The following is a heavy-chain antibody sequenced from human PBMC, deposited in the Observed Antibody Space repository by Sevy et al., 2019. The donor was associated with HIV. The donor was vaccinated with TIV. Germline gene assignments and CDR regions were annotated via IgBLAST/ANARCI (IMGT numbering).Heavy chain of an antibody. V-gene: IGHV3-23*01. CDR3: ATDPDNVYYCDSSGSVFDN. CDR1: GFTFSNYA. Sequence: GGSLRLSCAASGFTFSNYAMGWVRQAPGKGPEWVSTISTSSSSTYYADSVKGRFTISRDNSRNTLSLQMNSLRADDMDVYHCATDPDNVYYCDSSGSVFDNGGQGTLVTVSS. J-gene: IGHJ4*02. D-gene: IGHD3-22*01. CDR2: ISTSSSST.